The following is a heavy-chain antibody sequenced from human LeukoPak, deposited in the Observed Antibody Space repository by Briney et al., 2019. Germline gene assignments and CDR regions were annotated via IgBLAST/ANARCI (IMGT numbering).Heavy chain of an antibody. CDR1: GFTFSSYS. J-gene: IGHJ6*02. Sequence: GGSLSLSCAASGFTFSSYSMSWVRQAPGKGLEWVSTISGHGGNIYYAASVKGRFTISRDNSENTLYLQMTALRAQDTALYYCAKAPGDIVDYDFYGMDVWGQGTTVTVSS. CDR2: ISGHGGNI. D-gene: IGHD3-22*01. CDR3: AKAPGDIVDYDFYGMDV. V-gene: IGHV3-23*01.